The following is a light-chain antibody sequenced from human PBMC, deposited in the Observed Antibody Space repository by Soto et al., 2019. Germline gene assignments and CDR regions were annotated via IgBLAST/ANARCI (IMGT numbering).Light chain of an antibody. J-gene: IGKJ4*01. CDR2: DAS. CDR3: QKYNSAPPLT. CDR1: QDITNS. V-gene: IGKV1-27*01. Sequence: DIQMTQSPSSLSASVGDRVTITCRASQDITNSLAWYQQKPGKLPKVLIYDASTLQTGVPSRFSGSGSGTDFTLTISSLQLEDVATYYCQKYNSAPPLTFGGGTRVEVK.